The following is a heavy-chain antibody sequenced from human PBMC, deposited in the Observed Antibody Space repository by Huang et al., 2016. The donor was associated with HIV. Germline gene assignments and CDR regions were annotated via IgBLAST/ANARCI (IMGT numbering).Heavy chain of an antibody. CDR2: ISWNSENM. Sequence: EVQLVDSGGGLAQPGESLRLSWGASGFNFNAHAMHWVRQVPGKGLGWVSGISWNSENMAYADSVKGLFTISRDNAKKSLYLQMNSLRTEDMAFYYCGRSSSGELFWGGLDYWGQGALVTVSS. CDR1: GFNFNAHA. CDR3: GRSSSGELFWGGLDY. V-gene: IGHV3-9*03. J-gene: IGHJ4*02. D-gene: IGHD3-10*01.